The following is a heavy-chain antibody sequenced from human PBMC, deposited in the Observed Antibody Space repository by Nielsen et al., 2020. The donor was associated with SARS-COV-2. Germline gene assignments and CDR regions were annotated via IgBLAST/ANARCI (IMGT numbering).Heavy chain of an antibody. Sequence: GESLKISCAASGFSFNNYGMHWVRQAPGKGLEWVAYISYEGSKQFYGDSVKGRFTISRDFSKSTLYLQMDSLRPEDTAVYYCAKTSAPAGGYYFDQWGEGTLVTVSS. CDR3: AKTSAPAGGYYFDQ. J-gene: IGHJ4*02. CDR2: ISYEGSKQ. V-gene: IGHV3-30*18. CDR1: GFSFNNYG. D-gene: IGHD2-8*02.